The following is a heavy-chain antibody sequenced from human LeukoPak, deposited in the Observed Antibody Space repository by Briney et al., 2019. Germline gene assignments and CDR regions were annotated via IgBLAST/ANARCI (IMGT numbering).Heavy chain of an antibody. J-gene: IGHJ6*03. V-gene: IGHV4-4*07. D-gene: IGHD7-27*01. CDR2: IYTSGST. Sequence: SETLSLTCTVSGGSISTYYWSWIRQPAGKGLEWIGRIYTSGSTNYNPSLKSRLTMSVDTSKNQFSLKLSSVTAADTAVYYCARDISNRGRDYYYYMDVWGKGTTVTVSS. CDR1: GGSISTYY. CDR3: ARDISNRGRDYYYYMDV.